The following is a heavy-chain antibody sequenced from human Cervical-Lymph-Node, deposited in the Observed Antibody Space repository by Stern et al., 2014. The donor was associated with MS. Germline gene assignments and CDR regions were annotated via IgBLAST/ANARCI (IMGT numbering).Heavy chain of an antibody. CDR3: ARGGIALALNWFDL. V-gene: IGHV4-59*01. J-gene: IGHJ5*02. CDR1: GDSIRNYY. CDR2: VYYTGST. Sequence: VQLVESGPGLVKPSETLSLMCTVSGDSIRNYYWNWIRQTPGRGLQWIGYVYYTGSTSYNPSLKGRVTISLGTSKNQFSLKLDYVTAADTAVYYCARGGIALALNWFDLWGQGTPVTVSS. D-gene: IGHD6-19*01.